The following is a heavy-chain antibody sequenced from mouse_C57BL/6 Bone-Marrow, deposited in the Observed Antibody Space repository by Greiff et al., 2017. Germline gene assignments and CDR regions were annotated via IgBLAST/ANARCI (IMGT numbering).Heavy chain of an antibody. V-gene: IGHV1-4*01. CDR3: AREEIYDYDGY. CDR1: GYTFTSYT. D-gene: IGHD2-4*01. CDR2: INPSRGNT. Sequence: VQLLQSGAELARPGASVKMSCKASGYTFTSYTMHWVQQRPGKGLEWIGYINPSRGNTKYNEKIKDKATFTADNTSSTAYMQLSILTSEDSAVYYCAREEIYDYDGYWGQGTTLTVSS. J-gene: IGHJ2*01.